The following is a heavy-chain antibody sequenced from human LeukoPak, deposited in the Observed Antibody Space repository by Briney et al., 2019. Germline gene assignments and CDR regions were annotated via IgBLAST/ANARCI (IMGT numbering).Heavy chain of an antibody. CDR2: IYYSGST. CDR1: GGSISSGGYY. J-gene: IGHJ4*02. CDR3: ARFPSGYSSDY. V-gene: IGHV4-31*03. Sequence: SETLSLTCTVSGGSISSGGYYWSWIRQHPGKGLEWIGYIYYSGSTYYNPSLKSRVTISVDTSKNQFSLKLSSVTAADTAVYYCARFPSGYSSDYWGQGTLVTVSS. D-gene: IGHD6-13*01.